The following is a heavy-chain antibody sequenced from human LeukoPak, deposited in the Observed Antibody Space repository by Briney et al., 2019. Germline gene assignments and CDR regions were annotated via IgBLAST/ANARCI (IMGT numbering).Heavy chain of an antibody. CDR3: ARDAGYYYDVYYFDY. CDR1: GFTFSSRT. Sequence: GGSLRLSCAASGFTFSSRTMNWVRQAPGKGLEWVSSISRSGSYIYYADSVKGRFTISRDNAKNSLYLQMNSLRAEDTAVYYCARDAGYYYDVYYFDYWGQGTQVTVSS. V-gene: IGHV3-21*01. D-gene: IGHD3-22*01. J-gene: IGHJ4*02. CDR2: ISRSGSYI.